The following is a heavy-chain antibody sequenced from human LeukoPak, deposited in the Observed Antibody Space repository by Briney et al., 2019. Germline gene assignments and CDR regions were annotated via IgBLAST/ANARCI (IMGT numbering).Heavy chain of an antibody. J-gene: IGHJ3*02. CDR1: GFTFSSYW. D-gene: IGHD3-16*01. V-gene: IGHV3-7*01. CDR3: ARDSLYDYVWAHDAFDI. Sequence: PGGSLRLSCAASGFTFSSYWMSWVRQAPGKGLEWVANIKQDGSEKYYVDSVKGRFTISRDNAKNSLYLQMNSLRAEDTAVYYCARDSLYDYVWAHDAFDIWGQGTMVTVSS. CDR2: IKQDGSEK.